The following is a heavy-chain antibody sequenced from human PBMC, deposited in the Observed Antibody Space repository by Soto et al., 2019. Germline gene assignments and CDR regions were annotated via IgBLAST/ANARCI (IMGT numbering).Heavy chain of an antibody. Sequence: QAPGKGLEWVAVVWNDGSSKNYADSVKGRFTISRDNSKNILYLQMNSLRAEDTAVYYCAKEDDDILTGYYGMDVWGQGTTVTVSS. CDR3: AKEDDDILTGYYGMDV. CDR2: VWNDGSSK. J-gene: IGHJ6*02. V-gene: IGHV3-33*06. D-gene: IGHD3-9*01.